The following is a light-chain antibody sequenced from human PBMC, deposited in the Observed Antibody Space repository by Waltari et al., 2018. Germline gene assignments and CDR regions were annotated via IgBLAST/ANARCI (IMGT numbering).Light chain of an antibody. CDR2: DTS. Sequence: EIVLTQSPATLSLSPGERATLSCRTSQSVNWYVACYHQRPGQAPRLLSYDTSNRATGIPARFSGSGSETDFTLTISSLEPDDSAVYYCQQRRNWPLTFGGGTKVEIK. CDR1: QSVNWY. J-gene: IGKJ4*01. CDR3: QQRRNWPLT. V-gene: IGKV3-11*01.